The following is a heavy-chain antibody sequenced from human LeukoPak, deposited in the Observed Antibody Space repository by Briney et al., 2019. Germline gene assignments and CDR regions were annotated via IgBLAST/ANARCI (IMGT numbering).Heavy chain of an antibody. D-gene: IGHD5-12*01. CDR3: ARVSMVATIIDY. J-gene: IGHJ4*02. CDR1: GFTFSDYY. Sequence: GGSLRLSCAASGFTFSDYYMSWIRPAPGKGLEWVLYISSSGTYTNFVDSVKGRFTISRDNAKNSLYLQMSSLRAEDTAVYYCARVSMVATIIDYWGQGTLVTVSS. V-gene: IGHV3-11*05. CDR2: ISSSGTYT.